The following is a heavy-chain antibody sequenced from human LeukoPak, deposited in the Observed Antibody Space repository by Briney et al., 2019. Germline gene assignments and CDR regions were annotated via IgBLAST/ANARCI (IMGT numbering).Heavy chain of an antibody. Sequence: PSETLSLTCTVSGGSISSYYWSWIRQPPGKGLEWIGCIYYSGGTNYNPSLKSRVTISIDTSKNQFSLKLSSVTAADTAVYYCARDMGTPFDYWGLGTLVTVSS. CDR2: IYYSGGT. D-gene: IGHD1-1*01. J-gene: IGHJ4*02. CDR1: GGSISSYY. CDR3: ARDMGTPFDY. V-gene: IGHV4-59*01.